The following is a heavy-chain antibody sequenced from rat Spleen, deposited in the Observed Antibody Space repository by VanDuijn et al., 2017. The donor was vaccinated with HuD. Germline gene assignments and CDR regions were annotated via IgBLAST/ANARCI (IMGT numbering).Heavy chain of an antibody. D-gene: IGHD2-1*01. J-gene: IGHJ3*01. CDR1: GYTFTAYD. CDR3: TREGADTPLTY. Sequence: QVQLQQSGAELAKPGSSVKISCTASGYTFTAYDFSWIKQTTGQGLEYIGYINPGSGGTYYNEKFKGKATLTVDKSSSTAFMHLNSLTPEDIAVYYCTREGADTPLTYWGQGTLVTVSS. CDR2: INPGSGGT. V-gene: IGHV1-57*01.